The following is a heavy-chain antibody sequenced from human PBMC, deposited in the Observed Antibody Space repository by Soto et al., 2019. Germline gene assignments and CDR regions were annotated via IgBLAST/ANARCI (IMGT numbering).Heavy chain of an antibody. CDR1: GGSSSRYD. Sequence: SETLSLTCTVSGGSSSRYDLNWIRQPPGKGLEWIGYIYYSGSTNYNPSLKSRVTISVDTSKNQFSLKLSSVTAADTAVYYCARDPGSGSYYGWFDPWGQGTLVTVSS. CDR3: ARDPGSGSYYGWFDP. V-gene: IGHV4-59*01. CDR2: IYYSGST. D-gene: IGHD3-10*01. J-gene: IGHJ5*02.